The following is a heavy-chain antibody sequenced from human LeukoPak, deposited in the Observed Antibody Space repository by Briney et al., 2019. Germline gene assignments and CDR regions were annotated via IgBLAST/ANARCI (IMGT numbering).Heavy chain of an antibody. D-gene: IGHD3-10*01. J-gene: IGHJ5*02. Sequence: SETLSLTCTVAGSSIRCYYWSWIRQPPGKGLGWSGIIYYSGSTNYNPSLKSRVTISVDTSKNKFSMKLSTVTAADTAVYYCARDQVTWFRGHNWFDPWGQGTLVTVSS. CDR2: IYYSGST. CDR3: ARDQVTWFRGHNWFDP. CDR1: GSSIRCYY. V-gene: IGHV4-59*01.